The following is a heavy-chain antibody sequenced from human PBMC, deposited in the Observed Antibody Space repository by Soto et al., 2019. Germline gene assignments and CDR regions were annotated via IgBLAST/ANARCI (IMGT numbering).Heavy chain of an antibody. Sequence: ASVKVSCKASGGTFSSYTISWVGQAPGQGLEWMGRIIPILGIANYAQKFQGRVTITADKSTSTAYMELSSLRSEDTAVYYCASPRLGGYCSGGSCYSFQAFDIWGQGTMVTVSS. V-gene: IGHV1-69*02. J-gene: IGHJ3*02. D-gene: IGHD2-15*01. CDR2: IIPILGIA. CDR1: GGTFSSYT. CDR3: ASPRLGGYCSGGSCYSFQAFDI.